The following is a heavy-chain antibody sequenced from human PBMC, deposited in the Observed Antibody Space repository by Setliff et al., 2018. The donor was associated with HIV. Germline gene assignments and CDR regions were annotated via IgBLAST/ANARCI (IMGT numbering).Heavy chain of an antibody. CDR2: INHSGST. Sequence: NPSETLSLTCAVYGGSFSGYYWSWIRQPPGKGLEWIGEINHSGSTNYNPSLKSRVTILVDTSKNQFSLKLSSVTAADTAVYYCARHHPGGIAAAGLDYWGQGTLVTVSS. CDR3: ARHHPGGIAAAGLDY. CDR1: GGSFSGYY. V-gene: IGHV4-34*01. J-gene: IGHJ4*02. D-gene: IGHD6-13*01.